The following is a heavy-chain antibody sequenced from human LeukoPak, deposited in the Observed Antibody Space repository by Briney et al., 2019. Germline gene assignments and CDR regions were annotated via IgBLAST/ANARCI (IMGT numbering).Heavy chain of an antibody. D-gene: IGHD3-10*01. Sequence: SETLSLTCTVSGDSISTSNSYWGWIRQPPGKGLEWIGSIYYSGNTYYNPSLKSRVTISVDTSKNQFSLKLTSVTAADTAVYYCARESMVRGATNWFDPWGQGTLVTVSS. V-gene: IGHV4-39*07. CDR1: GDSISTSNSY. J-gene: IGHJ5*02. CDR2: IYYSGNT. CDR3: ARESMVRGATNWFDP.